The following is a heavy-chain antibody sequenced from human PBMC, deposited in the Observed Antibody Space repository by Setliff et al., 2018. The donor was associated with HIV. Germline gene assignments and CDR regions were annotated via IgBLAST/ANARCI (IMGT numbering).Heavy chain of an antibody. V-gene: IGHV1-2*02. D-gene: IGHD5-12*01. J-gene: IGHJ4*02. CDR2: INPKSGGT. CDR3: ARAREWLQLTRFSLDY. Sequence: ASVKVSCKTSGYMFTYYHMTWVRQAPGQGLEWMGWINPKSGGTHYAQNFQDRVTMTRDTSINTIYMDLSRLTSDDTAVYYCARAREWLQLTRFSLDYWGQGTLVTVSS. CDR1: GYMFTYYH.